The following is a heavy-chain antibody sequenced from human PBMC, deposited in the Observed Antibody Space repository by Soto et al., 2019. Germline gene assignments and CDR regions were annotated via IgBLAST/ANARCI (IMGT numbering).Heavy chain of an antibody. CDR3: AREKVGTTFFDN. CDR2: IYPSVSS. V-gene: IGHV4-38-2*02. J-gene: IGHJ4*02. D-gene: IGHD1-1*01. CDR1: GFAISRGYY. Sequence: PSETLSLTCSVSGFAISRGYYWSWVRQPPGKGLEWIGSIYPSVSSYHNPSLATRLRLSIDTSKNQFTLNLTSVTAADTALYFCAREKVGTTFFDNWGQGIQVT.